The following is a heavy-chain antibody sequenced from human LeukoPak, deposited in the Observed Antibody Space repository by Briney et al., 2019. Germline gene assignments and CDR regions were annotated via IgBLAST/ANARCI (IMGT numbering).Heavy chain of an antibody. CDR2: ISYDGSNK. Sequence: GGSLRLSCAASGFTFSSYAVHWVRQAPGKGLEWVAVISYDGSNKYYADSVKGRFTISRDNSKNTLYLQMNSLRAEDTAVYYCARAQLTTDAFDIWGQGTMVTASS. CDR3: ARAQLTTDAFDI. D-gene: IGHD1-1*01. J-gene: IGHJ3*02. CDR1: GFTFSSYA. V-gene: IGHV3-30-3*01.